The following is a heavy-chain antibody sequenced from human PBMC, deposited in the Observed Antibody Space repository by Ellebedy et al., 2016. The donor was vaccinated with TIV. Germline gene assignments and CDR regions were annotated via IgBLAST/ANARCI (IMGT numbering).Heavy chain of an antibody. Sequence: SETLSLTXTVSGYSIRGGYYWGWIRQPPGKGLEWMGSMFHSGSTYYNPSLKSRLTISVDTSKNQLSLRLNSVTAADTAVYYCARALSRGWYLFDSWGQGTLVTVSS. V-gene: IGHV4-38-2*02. J-gene: IGHJ4*02. CDR1: GYSIRGGYY. D-gene: IGHD6-19*01. CDR2: MFHSGST. CDR3: ARALSRGWYLFDS.